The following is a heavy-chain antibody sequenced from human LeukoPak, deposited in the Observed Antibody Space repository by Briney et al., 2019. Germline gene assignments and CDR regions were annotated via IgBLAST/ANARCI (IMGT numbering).Heavy chain of an antibody. CDR3: ARESWYYDSSGYYPLSY. CDR1: GYTFTDCY. V-gene: IGHV1-2*02. CDR2: INPTSGDT. Sequence: ASVKVSCKASGYTFTDCYMHWVRQAPGQGLEWVGWINPTSGDTNYAQKFQGRVTMTRDTSISTAYMELSRLRSDDTAVYYCARESWYYDSSGYYPLSYWGQGTLVTVSS. J-gene: IGHJ4*02. D-gene: IGHD3-22*01.